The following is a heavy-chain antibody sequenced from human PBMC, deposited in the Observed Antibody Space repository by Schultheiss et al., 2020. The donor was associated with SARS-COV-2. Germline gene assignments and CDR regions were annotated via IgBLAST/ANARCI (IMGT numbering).Heavy chain of an antibody. D-gene: IGHD1-14*01. CDR3: AREPRSQYHFDH. CDR2: IYHSGST. Sequence: SQTLSLTCTVSGGSISSYYWSWIRQPPGKGLEWIGYIYHSGSTYYNPSLKSRVTISVDTSKNQFSLKLSSVTAADTAVYYCAREPRSQYHFDHWGQGTLVTVSS. CDR1: GGSISSYY. V-gene: IGHV4-59*12. J-gene: IGHJ4*02.